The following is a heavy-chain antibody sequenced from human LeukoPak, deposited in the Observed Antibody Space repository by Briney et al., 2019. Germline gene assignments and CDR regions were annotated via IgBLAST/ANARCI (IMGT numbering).Heavy chain of an antibody. V-gene: IGHV1-69*04. CDR2: IIPILGIA. J-gene: IGHJ3*02. D-gene: IGHD5-24*01. CDR3: ARDEEMATIGLVYAFDI. CDR1: GGTFSSYA. Sequence: SVKVSCKASGGTFSSYAISWVRQAPGQGLEWMGRIIPILGIANYAQKLQGRVTITADKSTSTAYMELSSLRSEDTAVYYCARDEEMATIGLVYAFDIWGQGTMVTASS.